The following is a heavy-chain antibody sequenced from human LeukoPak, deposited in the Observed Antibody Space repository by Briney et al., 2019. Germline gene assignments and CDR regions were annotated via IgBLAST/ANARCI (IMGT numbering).Heavy chain of an antibody. V-gene: IGHV4-61*05. Sequence: SETLSLTCTVSGDSIGSNTYYWSWIRQPPGKGLEWIGYIYSSGSTNYNPSLKSRVTISVDTSKNQFSLMLSSVTAADTAVYYCARRGTSSSLDFWGQGTLVIVPS. D-gene: IGHD2-2*01. CDR3: ARRGTSSSLDF. CDR1: GDSIGSNTYY. CDR2: IYSSGST. J-gene: IGHJ4*02.